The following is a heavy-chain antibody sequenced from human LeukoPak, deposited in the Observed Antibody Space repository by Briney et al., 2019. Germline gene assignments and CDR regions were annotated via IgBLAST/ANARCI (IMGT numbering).Heavy chain of an antibody. D-gene: IGHD6-13*01. Sequence: VQPGGSLRLSCAVSGFTVSSNYMSWVRQPPGKGLEWVSVIYSGGSTYYADSVKGRFTISRHDSRDTLYLQMNSLRVEDTAVYYCARSGGWKSSTDIWGQGTMVTVSS. CDR1: GFTVSSNY. CDR3: ARSGGWKSSTDI. V-gene: IGHV3-53*04. J-gene: IGHJ3*02. CDR2: IYSGGST.